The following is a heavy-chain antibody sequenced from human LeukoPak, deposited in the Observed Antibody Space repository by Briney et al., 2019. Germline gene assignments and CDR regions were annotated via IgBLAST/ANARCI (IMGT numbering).Heavy chain of an antibody. J-gene: IGHJ6*03. V-gene: IGHV3-23*01. CDR3: ARATWDPNYYYYMDV. D-gene: IGHD1-26*01. CDR1: GFTFSSYG. Sequence: GGSLRLSCAASGFTFSSYGMSWVRQAPGKGLEWVSAISGSGGSTYYADSVKGRFTISRDNSKNTLYLQMNSLRAEDTAVYFCARATWDPNYYYYMDVWGKGTTVTISS. CDR2: ISGSGGST.